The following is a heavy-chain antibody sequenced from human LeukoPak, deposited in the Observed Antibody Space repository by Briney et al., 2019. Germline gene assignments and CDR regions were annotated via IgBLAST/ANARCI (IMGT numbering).Heavy chain of an antibody. V-gene: IGHV3-23*01. Sequence: GGSLRLSCAASGITFSSYAMTWVRQAPGKGLEWVSVISGSGDSTYYADSVKGRVTISRDDSKNTLYLQMNSLGAEDTAVYYCAKPNYGDFSFDYWGQGTLVTVSS. CDR2: ISGSGDST. D-gene: IGHD4-17*01. CDR1: GITFSSYA. CDR3: AKPNYGDFSFDY. J-gene: IGHJ4*02.